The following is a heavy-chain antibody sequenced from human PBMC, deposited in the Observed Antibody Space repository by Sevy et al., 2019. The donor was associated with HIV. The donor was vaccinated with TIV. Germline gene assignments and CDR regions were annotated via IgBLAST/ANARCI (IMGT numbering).Heavy chain of an antibody. CDR1: GFTFSSYG. CDR2: ISYDGSNK. Sequence: GGSLRLSCAASGFTFSSYGMHWVRQAPGKGLEWVAVISYDGSNKYYADSVKGRFTISRDNSKNTLYLQMNGLRAEDTAVYYCAKELYYYGSGSYYNVFDYWGQGTLVTVSS. D-gene: IGHD3-10*01. J-gene: IGHJ4*02. CDR3: AKELYYYGSGSYYNVFDY. V-gene: IGHV3-30*18.